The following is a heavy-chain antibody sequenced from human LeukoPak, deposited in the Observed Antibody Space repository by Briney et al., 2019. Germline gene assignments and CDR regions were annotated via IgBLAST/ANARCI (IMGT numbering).Heavy chain of an antibody. CDR2: ISSSSRNI. Sequence: PGGSLRLSCAASGFTLSRDDMNWVRQAPGKGLEWVSYISSSSRNIYYADSVKGRFTISRDNAKNSLYLQMNSLRDEDTAMYYCVREGSGWYYFDYWGQGTLVTVSS. D-gene: IGHD6-13*01. CDR1: GFTLSRDD. CDR3: VREGSGWYYFDY. V-gene: IGHV3-48*02. J-gene: IGHJ4*02.